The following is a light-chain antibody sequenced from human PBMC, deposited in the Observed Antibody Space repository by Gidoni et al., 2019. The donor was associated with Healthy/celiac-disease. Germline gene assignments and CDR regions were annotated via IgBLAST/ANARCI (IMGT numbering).Light chain of an antibody. CDR3: QQYGSSLYT. V-gene: IGKV3-20*01. CDR2: GAS. CDR1: QSVSSSY. J-gene: IGKJ2*01. Sequence: EIVLTQSPGTLSLSPGERATLSCRASQSVSSSYLAWYQQKPGQAPWLLLYGASSRATGIPDRFSGSGSGTDFTLTISRLEPEDFAVYYCQQYGSSLYTFGQGTKLEIK.